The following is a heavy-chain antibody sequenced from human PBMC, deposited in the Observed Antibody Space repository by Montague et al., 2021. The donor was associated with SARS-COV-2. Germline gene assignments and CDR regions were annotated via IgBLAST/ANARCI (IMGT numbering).Heavy chain of an antibody. V-gene: IGHV3-21*01. J-gene: IGHJ6*02. D-gene: IGHD2-15*01. CDR3: AREAYCSGGSCYSYYYYYGIDV. CDR1: GFTFSSYS. CDR2: ISSSSSYI. Sequence: SLRLSCAASGFTFSSYSMNWVRQAPGKGLEWVSSISSSSSYIYYADSVKGRFTISRDNAKNSLYLQMNSLRAEDTAVYYCAREAYCSGGSCYSYYYYYGIDVWGQGTTVTVSS.